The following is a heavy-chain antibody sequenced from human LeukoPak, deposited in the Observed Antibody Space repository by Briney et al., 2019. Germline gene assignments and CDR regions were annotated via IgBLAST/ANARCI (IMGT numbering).Heavy chain of an antibody. CDR3: ANHYYSNYDPYRLDYYYHMDV. V-gene: IGHV1-69*05. Sequence: ASVKVSCKASGGTFSSYAISWVRQAPGQGLEWMGGIIPIFGTANYAQKFQGRVTITTDESTSTAYMELSSLISEDTAVYYCANHYYSNYDPYRLDYYYHMDVWGKGTTVTVPS. CDR1: GGTFSSYA. D-gene: IGHD4-11*01. J-gene: IGHJ6*03. CDR2: IIPIFGTA.